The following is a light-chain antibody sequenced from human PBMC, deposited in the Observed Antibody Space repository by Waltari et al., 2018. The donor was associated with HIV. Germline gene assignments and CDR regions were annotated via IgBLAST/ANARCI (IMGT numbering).Light chain of an antibody. CDR1: SSDVGGYNS. CDR3: SSYAGSNNVV. Sequence: QSALTQPPSASGSPGQSVTISCTGTSSDVGGYNSVSWYQQHPGKAPKLMIYEVSKRPSGVPDRFSCSKSGNTASLTVSGLQAEDEADYYCSSYAGSNNVVFGGGTKLTVL. CDR2: EVS. J-gene: IGLJ2*01. V-gene: IGLV2-8*01.